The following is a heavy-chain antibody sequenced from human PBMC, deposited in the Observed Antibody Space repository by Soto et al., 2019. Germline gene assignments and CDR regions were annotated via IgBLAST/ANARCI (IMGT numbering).Heavy chain of an antibody. Sequence: GGSLRLSCAASGFTFSDHYMDWVRQAPGKGLEWVGRTRNKANSYTTEYAGSVKGRFTISRDDSKNSLYLQMNSLKTEDTAVYYCARGDIVVVPAARNHYYYGMDVWGQGTTVTVSS. CDR1: GFTFSDHY. D-gene: IGHD2-2*01. V-gene: IGHV3-72*01. CDR2: TRNKANSYTT. J-gene: IGHJ6*02. CDR3: ARGDIVVVPAARNHYYYGMDV.